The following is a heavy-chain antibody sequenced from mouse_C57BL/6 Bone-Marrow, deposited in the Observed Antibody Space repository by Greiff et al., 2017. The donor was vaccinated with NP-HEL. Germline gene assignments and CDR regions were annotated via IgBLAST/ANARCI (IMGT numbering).Heavy chain of an antibody. CDR2: INPSSGYT. CDR1: GYTFTSYT. Sequence: VMLVESGAELARPGASVKMSCKASGYTFTSYTMHWVKQRPGQGLEWIGYINPSSGYTKYNQKFKDKATLTADKSSSTAYMQLSSLTSEDSAVYYCVGSNYSWFAYWGQGTLVTVSA. D-gene: IGHD2-5*01. V-gene: IGHV1-4*01. CDR3: VGSNYSWFAY. J-gene: IGHJ3*01.